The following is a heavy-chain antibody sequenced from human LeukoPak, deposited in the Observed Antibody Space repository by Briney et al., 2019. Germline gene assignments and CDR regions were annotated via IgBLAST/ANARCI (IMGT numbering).Heavy chain of an antibody. J-gene: IGHJ2*01. CDR2: INPNSGGT. CDR3: ARDNPHYYDSSGDYAWYFDL. CDR1: GYTFTGYY. V-gene: IGHV1-2*02. Sequence: ASVKVSCKASGYTFTGYYMHWVRQAPGQGLEWMGWINPNSGGTNYAQKFQGRVTMTRDTSISTAYMELSRLRSDDTAVYYCARDNPHYYDSSGDYAWYFDLWGRGTLVTVSS. D-gene: IGHD3-22*01.